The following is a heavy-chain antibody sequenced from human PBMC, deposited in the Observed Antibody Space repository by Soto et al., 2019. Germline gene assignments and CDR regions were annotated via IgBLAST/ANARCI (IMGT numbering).Heavy chain of an antibody. CDR2: ISGSGGST. V-gene: IGHV3-23*01. D-gene: IGHD2-8*02. Sequence: EVQLLESGGGLVQPGGSLRLSCAASGFTFSSYAMSWVRQAPGKGLEWVSAISGSGGSTYYADSVKGRFTISRDNSENTLYLQMNSLRAEDTAVYYCARGGYGVYWCDIWGQGTMVTVSS. CDR3: ARGGYGVYWCDI. J-gene: IGHJ3*02. CDR1: GFTFSSYA.